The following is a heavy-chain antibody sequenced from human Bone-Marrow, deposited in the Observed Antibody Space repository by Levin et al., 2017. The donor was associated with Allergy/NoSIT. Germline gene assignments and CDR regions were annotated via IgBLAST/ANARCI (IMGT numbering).Heavy chain of an antibody. V-gene: IGHV4-4*07. Sequence: PSETLSLTCTVSGHSISSYYWSWIRQPAGKGLEWIGRIYTSDSTNYNPSLKSRVTMSVNTSKNQFSLKLTSVTAADTAVYYCGRESSGQGRGVDYWGRGTLVTVSS. CDR2: IYTSDST. CDR1: GHSISSYY. CDR3: GRESSGQGRGVDY. J-gene: IGHJ4*02. D-gene: IGHD6-19*01.